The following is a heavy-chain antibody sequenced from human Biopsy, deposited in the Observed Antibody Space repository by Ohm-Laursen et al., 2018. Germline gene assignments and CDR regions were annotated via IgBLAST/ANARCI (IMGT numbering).Heavy chain of an antibody. D-gene: IGHD2/OR15-2a*01. Sequence: SQTLSLTCTVYGESFNGYYWSWIRQTPGKGLEWIGEINHSGRTNYNPSLKSRVTISVDTSKNQSSLRLRSVTPADTAIYYCARATNSTGWPYYYFYGMDVWGQGTTVTVSS. V-gene: IGHV4-34*01. CDR1: GESFNGYY. J-gene: IGHJ6*02. CDR3: ARATNSTGWPYYYFYGMDV. CDR2: INHSGRT.